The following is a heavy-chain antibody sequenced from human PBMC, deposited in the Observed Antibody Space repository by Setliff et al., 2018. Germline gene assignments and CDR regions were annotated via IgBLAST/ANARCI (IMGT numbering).Heavy chain of an antibody. J-gene: IGHJ4*02. CDR2: IYWDDAK. D-gene: IGHD3-10*01. V-gene: IGHV2-5*02. Sequence: GPTLVNPTETLTLTCGFSGFSLTTPGVGVGWIRQPPGKALEWLALIYWDDAKRFSPSLHSRLTITKDTSKNQVVLTMTNMDPVDTATYYCAHRGGYGAGSLYYFDVWGQGSPVTVSS. CDR1: GFSLTTPGVG. CDR3: AHRGGYGAGSLYYFDV.